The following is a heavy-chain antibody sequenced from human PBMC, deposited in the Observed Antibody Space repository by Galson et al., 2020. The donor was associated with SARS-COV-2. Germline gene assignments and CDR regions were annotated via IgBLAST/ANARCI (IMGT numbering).Heavy chain of an antibody. CDR3: ARSSGSYRSESDY. V-gene: IGHV3-30*04. CDR1: GFTFSSYA. J-gene: IGHJ4*02. CDR2: ISYDGSNK. Sequence: GGSLRLSCAASGFTFSSYAMHWVRQAPGKGLEWVAVISYDGSNKYYADSVKGRFTISRDNSKNTLYLQMNSLRAEDTAVYYCARSSGSYRSESDYWGQGTLVTVSS. D-gene: IGHD1-26*01.